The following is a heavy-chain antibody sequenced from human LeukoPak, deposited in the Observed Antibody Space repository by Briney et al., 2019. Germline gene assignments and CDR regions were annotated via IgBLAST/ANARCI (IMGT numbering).Heavy chain of an antibody. J-gene: IGHJ4*02. CDR3: AGQRLGYCSGGSCYEPVGFDY. V-gene: IGHV1-69*06. Sequence: SVKVSCKASGGTFSSYAISWVRQAPGQGLEWMGRIIPIFGTANYAQKFQGRVTITADKSTSTAYMELSSLRSEDTAVYYCAGQRLGYCSGGSCYEPVGFDYWGQGTLVTVSS. D-gene: IGHD2-15*01. CDR2: IIPIFGTA. CDR1: GGTFSSYA.